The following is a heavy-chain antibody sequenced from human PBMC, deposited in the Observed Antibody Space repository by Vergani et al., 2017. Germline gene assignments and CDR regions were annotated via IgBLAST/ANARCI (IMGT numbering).Heavy chain of an antibody. Sequence: EVPLVQSGAEVTKPGESLKISCQGSGYSITNYWIAWVRQRPGKGLEWMGIIYAGDSDVRYSPSFQGQVTMSVDKSLSTAYLQWSSLKASDTATYYCAKTHDFSSLYSSYNWFDPWGQGTQVTVSS. CDR2: IYAGDSDV. CDR3: AKTHDFSSLYSSYNWFDP. J-gene: IGHJ5*02. CDR1: GYSITNYW. V-gene: IGHV5-51*03. D-gene: IGHD3-3*01.